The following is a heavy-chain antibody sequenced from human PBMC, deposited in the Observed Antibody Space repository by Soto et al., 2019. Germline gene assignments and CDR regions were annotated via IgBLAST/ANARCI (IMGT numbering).Heavy chain of an antibody. CDR1: GYTFTGYY. Sequence: ASVKVSCKASGYTFTGYYMHWVRQAPGQGLEWMGWINPNSGGTKYAQKFQGWVTMTRDTSISTAYMELSRLRSDDTAVYYCARSHYGYWFDPWGQGTLVTVSS. D-gene: IGHD1-26*01. V-gene: IGHV1-2*04. CDR3: ARSHYGYWFDP. J-gene: IGHJ5*02. CDR2: INPNSGGT.